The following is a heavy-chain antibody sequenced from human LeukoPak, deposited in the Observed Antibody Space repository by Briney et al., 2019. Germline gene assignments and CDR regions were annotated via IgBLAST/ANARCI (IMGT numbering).Heavy chain of an antibody. J-gene: IGHJ4*02. CDR2: ISSSSSYI. D-gene: IGHD6-13*01. Sequence: GGSLRLSCAASGFTFSSYSMNWVRQAPGKGLEWVSSISSSSSYIYYADSVKGRFTISRDNAKNSLYLQMNSLRAEDTAVYYCARDKSWSGYYFDYWGQGTLVTVSS. CDR3: ARDKSWSGYYFDY. V-gene: IGHV3-21*01. CDR1: GFTFSSYS.